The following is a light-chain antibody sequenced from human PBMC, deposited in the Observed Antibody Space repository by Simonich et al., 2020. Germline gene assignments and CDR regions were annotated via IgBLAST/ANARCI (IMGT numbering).Light chain of an antibody. Sequence: DIVMTQSPDSLAVSLGERATINCKSSQSVLYSSTNKNYLAWYQQKPGQPPKLLIYWDSTRESGVPDRFSGSGSGTDFTLTISSLQAEDVAVYYCQQYYSTPYTFGQGTKLEIK. CDR2: WDS. V-gene: IGKV4-1*01. J-gene: IGKJ2*01. CDR3: QQYYSTPYT. CDR1: QSVLYSSTNKNY.